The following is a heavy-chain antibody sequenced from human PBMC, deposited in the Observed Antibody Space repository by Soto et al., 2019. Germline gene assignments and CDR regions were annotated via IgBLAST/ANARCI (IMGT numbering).Heavy chain of an antibody. J-gene: IGHJ6*02. CDR1: GFTFSDYY. CDR3: ARGYSGYDSPGMDV. CDR2: IISSSSYT. Sequence: PGGSLRLSCAASGFTFSDYYMSWIRQAPGKGLEWVSYIISSSSYTNYADSVKGRFTISRDNAKNSLYLQMNSLRAEDTAVYYCARGYSGYDSPGMDVWGQGTTVTVSS. V-gene: IGHV3-11*06. D-gene: IGHD5-12*01.